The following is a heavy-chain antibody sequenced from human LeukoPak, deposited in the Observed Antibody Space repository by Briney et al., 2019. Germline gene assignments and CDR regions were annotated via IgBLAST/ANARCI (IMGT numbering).Heavy chain of an antibody. D-gene: IGHD6-13*01. J-gene: IGHJ6*02. Sequence: ASVKVSCKASGYTFTSYGISWVRQAPGQGLEWMGWISAYNGNTNYARKLQGRVTMTTDTSTSTAYMELRSLRSDDTAVYYCARDGPIAAAGKYYGMDVWGQGTTVTVSS. CDR1: GYTFTSYG. CDR2: ISAYNGNT. CDR3: ARDGPIAAAGKYYGMDV. V-gene: IGHV1-18*01.